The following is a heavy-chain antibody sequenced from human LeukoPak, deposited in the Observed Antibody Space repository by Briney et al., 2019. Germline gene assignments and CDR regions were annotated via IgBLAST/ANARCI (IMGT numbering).Heavy chain of an antibody. Sequence: GGSLRLSCAASGFTVSGNYMNWVRQAPGKGLEWVSILYTSGSTYYADSVRGRFTISRDNSRNTVYLQMNSLRVEGTAVYYCAIWFGELSGQWGQGTLVTVSS. D-gene: IGHD3-10*01. CDR3: AIWFGELSGQ. J-gene: IGHJ4*02. CDR2: LYTSGST. V-gene: IGHV3-53*01. CDR1: GFTVSGNY.